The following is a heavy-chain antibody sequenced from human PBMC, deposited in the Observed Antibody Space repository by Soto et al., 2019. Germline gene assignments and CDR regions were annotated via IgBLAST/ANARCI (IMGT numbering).Heavy chain of an antibody. J-gene: IGHJ4*02. Sequence: EVQLVESGGGLVQPGRSLRLSCAASGFSFDDYAMHWVRQAPGRGLEWVSGITWSSGYIGYADSVKGRFTISKDNAKNSLYLKMNSLGPEDTAVYYCAKGTYDSSGYYTAPDYWGQGTLVTVSS. V-gene: IGHV3-9*01. CDR1: GFSFDDYA. CDR3: AKGTYDSSGYYTAPDY. CDR2: ITWSSGYI. D-gene: IGHD3-22*01.